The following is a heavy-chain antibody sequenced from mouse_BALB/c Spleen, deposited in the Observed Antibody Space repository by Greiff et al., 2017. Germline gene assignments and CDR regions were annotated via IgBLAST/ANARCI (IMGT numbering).Heavy chain of an antibody. Sequence: EVMLVESGGGLVQPGGSRKLSCAASGFTFSSFGMHWVRQAPEKGLEWVAYISSGSSTIYYADTVKGRFTISRDNPKNTLFLQMTSLRSEDTAMYYCAYGNYVAWFAYWGQGTLVTVSA. CDR3: AYGNYVAWFAY. D-gene: IGHD2-1*01. CDR2: ISSGSSTI. V-gene: IGHV5-17*02. J-gene: IGHJ3*01. CDR1: GFTFSSFG.